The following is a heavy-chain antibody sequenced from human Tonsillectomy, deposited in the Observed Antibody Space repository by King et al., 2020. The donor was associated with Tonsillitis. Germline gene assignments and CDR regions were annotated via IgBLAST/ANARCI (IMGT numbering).Heavy chain of an antibody. CDR2: ISSSDGST. Sequence: VQLVESGGGLVQPGGSLRLSCAASGFTYNNYVMSWVRQAPGKGLEWVSGISSSDGSTYYAESVKGRFTISRDNSKNTLYLQMNSLRAEDTAVYYCVRDSYCSSTSCYTEGWFDPWGQGTLVTVSS. J-gene: IGHJ5*02. CDR3: VRDSYCSSTSCYTEGWFDP. D-gene: IGHD2-2*01. CDR1: GFTYNNYV. V-gene: IGHV3-23*04.